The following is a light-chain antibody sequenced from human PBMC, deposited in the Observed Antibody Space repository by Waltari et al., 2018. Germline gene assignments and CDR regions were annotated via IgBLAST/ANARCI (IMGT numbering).Light chain of an antibody. CDR2: QDS. Sequence: SYELTQPPSVSVSPGQTASITCSGDKLGDKYACWYQQKPGQSPVLVIYQDSKRPSGIRVRLSGSNSGNTATLTISGTQAMDEADYYCQAWDSSNVVFGGGTKLTVL. V-gene: IGLV3-1*01. CDR1: KLGDKY. CDR3: QAWDSSNVV. J-gene: IGLJ2*01.